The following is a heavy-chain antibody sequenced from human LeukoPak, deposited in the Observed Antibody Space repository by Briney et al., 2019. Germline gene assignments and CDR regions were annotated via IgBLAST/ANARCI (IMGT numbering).Heavy chain of an antibody. Sequence: GGSLRLSCAASGFTFSSYSMNWVRQAPGKGLEWVSSISSSSSYIYYADSVKGRFTISRDNAKNSLYLQMNSLRAEDTAVYYCARRAPGYSSGIDYWGQGTLVTVSS. J-gene: IGHJ4*02. V-gene: IGHV3-21*01. CDR1: GFTFSSYS. CDR3: ARRAPGYSSGIDY. CDR2: ISSSSSYI. D-gene: IGHD6-19*01.